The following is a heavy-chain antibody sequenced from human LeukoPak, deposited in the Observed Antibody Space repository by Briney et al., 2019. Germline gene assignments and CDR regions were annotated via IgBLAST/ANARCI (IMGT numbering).Heavy chain of an antibody. CDR2: MSSGSSYM. V-gene: IGHV3-21*01. D-gene: IGHD6-19*01. CDR3: AREXXAVAGRDYYYYMDV. Sequence: GGSLRLSCATSEFTFSSYSMNWVRQAPGKGLEWVSFMSSGSSYMYYADSVKGRFTISRDNAKNLLYLQMNSLRAEDTAVYYCAREXXAVAGRDYYYYMDVWGKGTTVTVSS. CDR1: EFTFSSYS. J-gene: IGHJ6*03.